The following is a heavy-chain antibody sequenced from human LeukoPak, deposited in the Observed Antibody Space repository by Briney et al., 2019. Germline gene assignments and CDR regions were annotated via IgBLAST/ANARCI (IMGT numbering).Heavy chain of an antibody. CDR2: IIPILGTA. CDR1: GGTFSSYA. CDR3: ARRPNYYDSSGYVGAFDI. Sequence: SVKVSCKASGGTFSSYAISWVRQAPGQGLEWMGGIIPILGTANYAQKFQGRVTITADESTSTAYMELSSLRSEDTAVYYCARRPNYYDSSGYVGAFDIWGQGTMVTVSS. V-gene: IGHV1-69*01. D-gene: IGHD3-22*01. J-gene: IGHJ3*02.